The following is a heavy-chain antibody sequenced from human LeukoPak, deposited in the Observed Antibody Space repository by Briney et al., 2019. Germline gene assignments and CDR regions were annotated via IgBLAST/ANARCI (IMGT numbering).Heavy chain of an antibody. V-gene: IGHV3-21*01. CDR2: ISSSSSYI. Sequence: GGSLRLSCAASGFTFSSYSMNWVRQAPGKGLEWVSSISSSSSYIYYADSVKGRFTISRDNAKNSLYLQMNSLRAEDTAVYYCARGNEWELPYNWFDPWGQGTLVTVSS. J-gene: IGHJ5*02. D-gene: IGHD1-26*01. CDR3: ARGNEWELPYNWFDP. CDR1: GFTFSSYS.